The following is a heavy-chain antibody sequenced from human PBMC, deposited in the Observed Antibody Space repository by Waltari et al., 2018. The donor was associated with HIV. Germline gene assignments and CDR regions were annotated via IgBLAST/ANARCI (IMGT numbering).Heavy chain of an antibody. CDR2: INPDSGVK. J-gene: IGHJ3*01. CDR3: ARGEDVTLTHLPPGFRLEF. CDR1: GDKFTTYF. Sequence: LVQSASEVRAPGASVTLSCQASGDKFTTYFIYWLRQAPGQGLEWLGRINPDSGVKTYAKTFQNRVTMTRDTASASTYMELTRLTSADTATYCCARGEDVTLTHLPPGFRLEFWGQGSVVNVSS. V-gene: IGHV1-2*06. D-gene: IGHD1-26*01.